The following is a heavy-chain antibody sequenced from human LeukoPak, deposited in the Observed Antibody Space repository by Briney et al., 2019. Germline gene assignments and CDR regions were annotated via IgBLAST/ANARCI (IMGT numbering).Heavy chain of an antibody. Sequence: PGGSLRLSCAVSGFTVSSNHMSWVRQAPGKGLEWVSVLYSGGTTYYADSVKDRFTISRDNSKNTLYLQMKSLRAEDTAVYYCASGGESPSAFDYWGQGTLVTVSS. D-gene: IGHD3-10*01. CDR3: ASGGESPSAFDY. V-gene: IGHV3-53*01. CDR1: GFTVSSNH. CDR2: LYSGGTT. J-gene: IGHJ4*02.